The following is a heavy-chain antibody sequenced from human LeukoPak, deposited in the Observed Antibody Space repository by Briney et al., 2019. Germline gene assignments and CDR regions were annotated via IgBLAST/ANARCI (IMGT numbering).Heavy chain of an antibody. Sequence: GGSLRLSCAASGFTFSSYAMSWVRQAPGKGLEWVSGISGSGGSTNYVDSVKGRFTISRDNSKNTLYLQMNSLRAEDTALYYCAAGWAYCGGDCSESPFDYWGQGTLVTVSS. V-gene: IGHV3-23*01. CDR3: AAGWAYCGGDCSESPFDY. CDR2: ISGSGGST. CDR1: GFTFSSYA. D-gene: IGHD2-21*02. J-gene: IGHJ4*02.